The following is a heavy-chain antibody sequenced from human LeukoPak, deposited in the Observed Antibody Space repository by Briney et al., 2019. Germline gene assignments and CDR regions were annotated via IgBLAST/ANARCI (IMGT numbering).Heavy chain of an antibody. CDR1: GYTFTGYY. CDR2: INPSGDSL. Sequence: APVKVSCKASGYTFTGYYMHWVRQAPGQGLEWMGIINPSGDSLSYAQKFQGRITMTRDTSTSTVYMELSSLRSDDTATYYCARVAGSGYDPYYLDYWGQGTLVTVSS. CDR3: ARVAGSGYDPYYLDY. D-gene: IGHD5-12*01. J-gene: IGHJ4*02. V-gene: IGHV1-46*01.